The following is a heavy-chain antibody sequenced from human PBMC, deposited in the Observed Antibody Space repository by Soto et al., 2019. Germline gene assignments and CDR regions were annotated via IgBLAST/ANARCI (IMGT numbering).Heavy chain of an antibody. Sequence: GGSLRLSCAASEFTFSSYAMTWARQAPGKGLEWVSGISGSGDSTYYADSVKGRFTISRDNSKNTLYLQMNSLRAEDTAVYYCAKGVPGIAVAGTGYFQHWGQGT. CDR3: AKGVPGIAVAGTGYFQH. CDR1: EFTFSSYA. J-gene: IGHJ1*01. CDR2: ISGSGDST. D-gene: IGHD6-19*01. V-gene: IGHV3-23*01.